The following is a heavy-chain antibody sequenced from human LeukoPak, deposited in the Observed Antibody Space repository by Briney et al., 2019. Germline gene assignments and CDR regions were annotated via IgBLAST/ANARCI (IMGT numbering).Heavy chain of an antibody. CDR1: GGSISSYY. J-gene: IGHJ4*02. D-gene: IGHD2-15*01. CDR3: ARLYCSGGSCYSSRGNFDY. V-gene: IGHV4-59*01. CDR2: IYYSGST. Sequence: SETLSLTCTVSGGSISSYYCSWLRQPPGKGLEWLGYIYYSGSTNYNPSLKSRVTISVDTSKNQFSLKLSSVTAADTAVYYCARLYCSGGSCYSSRGNFDYWGQGTLVTVSS.